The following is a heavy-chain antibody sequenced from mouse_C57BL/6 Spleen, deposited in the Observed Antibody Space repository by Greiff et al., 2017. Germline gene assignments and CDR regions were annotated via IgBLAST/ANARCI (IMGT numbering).Heavy chain of an antibody. CDR1: GYTFTSYW. J-gene: IGHJ4*01. Sequence: QVQLQQPGAELVKPGASVKLSCKASGYTFTSYWMHWVKQRPGQGLEWIGMIHPNSGSTNYNEKFKSKATLTVDKSSSTAYRQLSSLTSEDSAVYYCARSSPYYYSMDYWGQGTSVTVSS. V-gene: IGHV1-64*01. CDR3: ARSSPYYYSMDY. CDR2: IHPNSGST.